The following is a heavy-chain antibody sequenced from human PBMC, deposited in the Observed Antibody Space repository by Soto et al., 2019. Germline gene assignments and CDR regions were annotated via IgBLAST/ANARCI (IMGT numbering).Heavy chain of an antibody. V-gene: IGHV1-2*04. J-gene: IGHJ6*03. CDR2: INPNGGVT. CDR3: ARESGGATATLDYYCFDMDV. D-gene: IGHD5-12*01. Sequence: QVQLVQSGAEVRKPGASVTVSCRSSGDSFNDYYIHWVRQAPGQGFEWMGWINPNGGVTKYAQKFQGWVSMTRDTSIRTVYMQLSRLRSDDTAVYYCARESGGATATLDYYCFDMDVWGTGTTVTVSS. CDR1: GDSFNDYY.